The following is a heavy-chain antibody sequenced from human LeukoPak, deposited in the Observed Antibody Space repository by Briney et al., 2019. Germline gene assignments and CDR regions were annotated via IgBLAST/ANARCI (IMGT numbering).Heavy chain of an antibody. Sequence: GSLRLSCAASGFSFSDYYMGWIRPAPGKGLEWISYISSSGTDIYNADSVKGRFTISRDNAKNSLYLQINSLRDEDTAVYYCVRGFYGGNPLDALDIWGQGTMVTVSS. CDR3: VRGFYGGNPLDALDI. V-gene: IGHV3-11*01. J-gene: IGHJ3*02. CDR1: GFSFSDYY. CDR2: ISSSGTDI. D-gene: IGHD4-23*01.